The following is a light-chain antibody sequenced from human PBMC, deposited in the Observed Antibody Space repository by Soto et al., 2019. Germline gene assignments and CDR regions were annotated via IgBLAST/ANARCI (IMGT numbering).Light chain of an antibody. CDR1: QSISSW. CDR3: QQYNSYPT. J-gene: IGKJ1*01. Sequence: DIQMTQSPSTLSASVGDRVTTTCRASQSISSWLAWYQQKPGKAPKLLIYDASSLESGVPSRFSGSGSGTEFTLTISSMQPDDFATYYGQQYNSYPTFGQGTKVEIK. CDR2: DAS. V-gene: IGKV1-5*01.